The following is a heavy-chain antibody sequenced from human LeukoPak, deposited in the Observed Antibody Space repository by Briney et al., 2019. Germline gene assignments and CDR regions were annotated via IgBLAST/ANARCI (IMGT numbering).Heavy chain of an antibody. D-gene: IGHD2-15*01. CDR2: IYSDRST. J-gene: IGHJ1*01. Sequence: GALRLSCTASGFTVSSSYMSWVRQAPGKGLEWVSIIYSDRSTYYPEPVKGRFTISRDDSKNTLSLQMDSLRVEDTAIYYCARDSAFSSYSFWGQGALVTVSS. CDR3: ARDSAFSSYSF. V-gene: IGHV3-53*01. CDR1: GFTVSSSY.